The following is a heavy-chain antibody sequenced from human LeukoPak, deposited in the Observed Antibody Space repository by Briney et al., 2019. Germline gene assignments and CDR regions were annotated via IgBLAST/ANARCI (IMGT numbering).Heavy chain of an antibody. CDR3: ARGQAVVTPYYYYGIDV. J-gene: IGHJ6*02. CDR1: VGTFSSYA. V-gene: IGHV1-69*04. D-gene: IGHD4-23*01. CDR2: IIPILGIA. Sequence: GASVKVSCKAAVGTFSSYAISWVRQAPAQGLEWMGRIIPILGIANYAQKFQGRVTITADKSTSTAYMELSSRRSEDTAVYYCARGQAVVTPYYYYGIDVWGQGTTVTVSS.